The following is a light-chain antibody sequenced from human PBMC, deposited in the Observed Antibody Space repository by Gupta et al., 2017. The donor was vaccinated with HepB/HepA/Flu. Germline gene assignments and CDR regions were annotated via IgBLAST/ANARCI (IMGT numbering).Light chain of an antibody. J-gene: IGKJ4*01. CDR2: DAS. V-gene: IGKV3-11*01. CDR3: QQRSNWPT. CDR1: QSVSSY. Sequence: EIVLTQSPATLSLSPGERATRSCRASQSVSSYLAWYQQKPGQAPRLLIYDASNRATGSPARFSGSGSGTDFTLTISSLETEDFAVYYCQQRSNWPTFGGGTKVEIK.